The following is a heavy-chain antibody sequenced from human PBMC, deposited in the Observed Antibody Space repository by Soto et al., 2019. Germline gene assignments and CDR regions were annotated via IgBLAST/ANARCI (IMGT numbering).Heavy chain of an antibody. CDR2: IYYSGST. J-gene: IGHJ4*02. CDR1: GGSISSYY. Sequence: SETLSLTCTVSGGSISSYYWSWIRQPPGKGLEWIGYIYYSGSTNYNPSLKSRVTISVDTSKNQFSLKLSSVTAADTAVYYCAAFGDYVSGRVDYWGQGTLVTVSS. V-gene: IGHV4-59*03. CDR3: AAFGDYVSGRVDY. D-gene: IGHD4-17*01.